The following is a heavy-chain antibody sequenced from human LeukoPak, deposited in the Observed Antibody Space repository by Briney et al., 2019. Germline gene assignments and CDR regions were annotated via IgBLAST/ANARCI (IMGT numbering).Heavy chain of an antibody. CDR1: GFTFSNYA. V-gene: IGHV3-23*01. CDR2: LSNRGDTT. D-gene: IGHD3-10*02. Sequence: GGSLRLSCTASGFTFSNYAMSWVRQAPGKGLEWVSLLSNRGDTTYYTDSVKGRFTISRDNSKNTLYLQMNSLRAEDTAVYYCAELGITMIGGVWGKGTTVTISS. J-gene: IGHJ6*04. CDR3: AELGITMIGGV.